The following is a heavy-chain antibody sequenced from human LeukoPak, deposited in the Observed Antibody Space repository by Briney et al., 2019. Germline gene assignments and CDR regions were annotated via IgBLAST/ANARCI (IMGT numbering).Heavy chain of an antibody. J-gene: IGHJ5*02. CDR2: GDNTGGT. D-gene: IGHD5-12*01. CDR1: GGSFIGYY. CDR3: AKNGQSGFSFDP. Sequence: SETLSLTCAVYGGSFIGYYWSWIRQSPGKGPEWLGEGDNTGGTKYHPSFRSRVTISADSSKNQFSLRLNSVAAADTAVYYCAKNGQSGFSFDPWGPGTLVTVSS. V-gene: IGHV4-34*01.